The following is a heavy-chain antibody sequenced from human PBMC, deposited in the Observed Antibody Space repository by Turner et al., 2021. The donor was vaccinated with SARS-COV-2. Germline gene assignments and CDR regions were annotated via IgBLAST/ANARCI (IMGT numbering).Heavy chain of an antibody. Sequence: QLQLQESGPGLVKPSETLSLTCTVSGGSVSSSSYYWGWIRQPPGKGLEWIGTVYYGWSTYYNPSLKSRVTISVDTSKNQFSLKLSYVTAADTAVYYCARLPYYYDSSGPIDYWGQGTLVTVSS. J-gene: IGHJ4*02. D-gene: IGHD3-22*01. CDR2: VYYGWST. CDR3: ARLPYYYDSSGPIDY. V-gene: IGHV4-39*01. CDR1: GGSVSSSSYY.